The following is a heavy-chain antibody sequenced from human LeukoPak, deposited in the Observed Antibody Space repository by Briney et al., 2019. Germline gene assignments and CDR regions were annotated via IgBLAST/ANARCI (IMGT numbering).Heavy chain of an antibody. CDR2: INPNSGGT. Sequence: ASVKVSCKASGYSFTDYYIHWVREAPGQGLEWMVRINPNSGGTNYAQKFQGRVTMTRGTSISTAYMELSRLRSDDTAVYYCARAYYDSSGLGFDYWGQGTLVTVSS. J-gene: IGHJ4*02. D-gene: IGHD3-22*01. V-gene: IGHV1-2*06. CDR1: GYSFTDYY. CDR3: ARAYYDSSGLGFDY.